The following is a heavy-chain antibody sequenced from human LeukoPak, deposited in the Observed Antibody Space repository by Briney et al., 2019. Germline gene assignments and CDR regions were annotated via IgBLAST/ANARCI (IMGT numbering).Heavy chain of an antibody. CDR2: INHSGST. CDR1: GASISSNNYF. V-gene: IGHV4-39*07. CDR3: ARDRIAGYAYYYYMDV. Sequence: PSETLSLTCTASGASISSNNYFWGWIRQPPGKGLEWIGEINHSGSTNYNPSLKSRVTISVDTSKNQFSLKLSSVTAADTAMYYCARDRIAGYAYYYYMDVWGKGTTVTVSS. D-gene: IGHD3-16*01. J-gene: IGHJ6*03.